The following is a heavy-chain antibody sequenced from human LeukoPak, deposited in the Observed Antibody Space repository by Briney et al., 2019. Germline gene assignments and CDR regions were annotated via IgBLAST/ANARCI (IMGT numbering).Heavy chain of an antibody. Sequence: PSQTLSLTCTVSGGSISSGYYYWSWIPPPPGQGLEGLGYINYSGSTYYNPSLKSRVSISVDTSKNQFSLKLSSVTAADTAVYYCARGNLEVATIYVDYWGQGTLVTVSS. J-gene: IGHJ4*02. V-gene: IGHV4-30-4*01. CDR1: GGSISSGYYY. D-gene: IGHD5-12*01. CDR3: ARGNLEVATIYVDY. CDR2: INYSGST.